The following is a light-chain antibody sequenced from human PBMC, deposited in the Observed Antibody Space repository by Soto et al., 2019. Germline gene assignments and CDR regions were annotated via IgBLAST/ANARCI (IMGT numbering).Light chain of an antibody. CDR1: QSVSSD. J-gene: IGKJ1*01. CDR3: QQRSNWPRP. V-gene: IGKV3-11*01. CDR2: DAS. Sequence: EIVLTQSPATLSLSPGERATLSCRASQSVSSDLAWYQQKPGQAPRLLIYDASNRATGIPARFSGSGSGTDFTLNISSLEPEDFAVYYCQQRSNWPRPFGQGTKVELK.